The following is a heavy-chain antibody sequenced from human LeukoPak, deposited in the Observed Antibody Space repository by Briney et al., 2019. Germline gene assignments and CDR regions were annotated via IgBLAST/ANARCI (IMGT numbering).Heavy chain of an antibody. CDR1: GYTFTSYA. CDR3: ARGPIVVVPAAIQDY. J-gene: IGHJ4*02. V-gene: IGHV1-3*01. CDR2: INAGNGNT. D-gene: IGHD2-2*02. Sequence: PEASVKVSCTASGYTFTSYAMHWVRQAPGQRLEWMGWINAGNGNTKYSQKFQGRVTITRDTSASTAYMELSSLRSEDTAVYYCARGPIVVVPAAIQDYWGQGTLVTVSS.